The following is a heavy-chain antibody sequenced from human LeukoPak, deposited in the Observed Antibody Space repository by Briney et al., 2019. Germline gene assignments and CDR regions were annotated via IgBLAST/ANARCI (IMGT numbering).Heavy chain of an antibody. CDR1: GGSISSYY. J-gene: IGHJ4*02. D-gene: IGHD4-23*01. Sequence: PSETLSLTCTVSGGSISSYYWSWIRQPPGKGLEWIGYIYYSGSTNYNPSLKSRVTISVDTSKNQFSLKLSSVTAADTAVYYCARGDYGGNSGFDYWGQGTLVTVSS. V-gene: IGHV4-59*01. CDR3: ARGDYGGNSGFDY. CDR2: IYYSGST.